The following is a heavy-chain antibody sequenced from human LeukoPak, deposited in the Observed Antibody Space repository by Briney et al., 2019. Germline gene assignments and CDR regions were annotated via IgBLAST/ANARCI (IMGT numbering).Heavy chain of an antibody. CDR1: GFTFSSYS. D-gene: IGHD3-9*01. CDR2: ISSSSSYI. CDR3: ARDKSLYDILTGYYNLERYYFDY. Sequence: GGSLRLSCAASGFTFSSYSMNWVRQAPGKGLEWVSSISSSSSYIYYADSVKGRFTISRDNAKNSLYLQMNSLRAEDTAVYYCARDKSLYDILTGYYNLERYYFDYWGQGTLVTVSS. J-gene: IGHJ4*02. V-gene: IGHV3-21*01.